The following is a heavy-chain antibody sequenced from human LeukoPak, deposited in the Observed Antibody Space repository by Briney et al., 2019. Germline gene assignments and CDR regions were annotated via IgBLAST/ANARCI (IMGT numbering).Heavy chain of an antibody. CDR3: ARHDGSGSYYTAFDI. CDR2: ISGSGGST. J-gene: IGHJ3*02. V-gene: IGHV3-23*01. Sequence: GGSLRLSCAASGFTFSSYAMSWVRQAPGKGLEWVSTISGSGGSTYYADSVKGRFTISRDTSKNTLYLQVNSLRAEDTAVYYCARHDGSGSYYTAFDIWGQGTMVTVSS. D-gene: IGHD3-10*01. CDR1: GFTFSSYA.